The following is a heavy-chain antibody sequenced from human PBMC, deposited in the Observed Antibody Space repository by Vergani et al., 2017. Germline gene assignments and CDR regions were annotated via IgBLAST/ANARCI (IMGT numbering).Heavy chain of an antibody. CDR1: GGSINSHNYY. J-gene: IGHJ4*02. Sequence: QVQLQESGPGLVKPSQTLSLTCTVSGGSINSHNYYWSWIRQPAGKGLEWIGRIHTSGSTKYNPSLKSRVTMSEDTSKNQFSLNLTSVTAADTAVYFCARGSCLGGSCYKPLFGYWGQGILVAVTS. D-gene: IGHD2-15*01. CDR2: IHTSGST. V-gene: IGHV4-61*02. CDR3: ARGSCLGGSCYKPLFGY.